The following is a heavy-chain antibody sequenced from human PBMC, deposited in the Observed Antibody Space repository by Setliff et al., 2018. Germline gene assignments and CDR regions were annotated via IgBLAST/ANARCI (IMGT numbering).Heavy chain of an antibody. J-gene: IGHJ3*02. Sequence: GGSLRLSCAASGFTFSSYSMNWVRQAPGKGLEWVANIKEDGSEKYYVDSVKGRFTMSRDNAKNSLYLQMNSLRDEDTAVYYCARWGENSGRPDWRAFDIWGQGTMVTVSS. CDR3: ARWGENSGRPDWRAFDI. V-gene: IGHV3-7*01. D-gene: IGHD1-26*01. CDR1: GFTFSSYS. CDR2: IKEDGSEK.